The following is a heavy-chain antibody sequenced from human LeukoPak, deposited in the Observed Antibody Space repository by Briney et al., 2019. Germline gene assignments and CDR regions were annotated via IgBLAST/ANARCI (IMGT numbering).Heavy chain of an antibody. CDR1: GGSISSGSYY. J-gene: IGHJ4*02. V-gene: IGHV4-61*02. D-gene: IGHD3-10*01. Sequence: SETLSLTCTVSGGSISSGSYYWSWIRQPAGKGLEWIGRIYTSGSTNYNPSLKSRVTISVDTSKNQFSLKLSSVTAADTAVYYCARDHGSGSYDYWGQGTLVTVSS. CDR2: IYTSGST. CDR3: ARDHGSGSYDY.